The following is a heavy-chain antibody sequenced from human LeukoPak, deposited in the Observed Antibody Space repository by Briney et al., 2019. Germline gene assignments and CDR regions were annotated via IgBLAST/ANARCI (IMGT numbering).Heavy chain of an antibody. CDR2: ISGSGGST. Sequence: GGSLRLSCAASGFTFSSYAMSWVRQAPGKGLEWVSAISGSGGSTYYADSVKGRFTISRDNSKNTLYLQMNSLRAEDTAVYYCAKDGPLGPRSLGSSGYSTDYWGQGTLVTVSS. J-gene: IGHJ4*02. V-gene: IGHV3-23*01. D-gene: IGHD3-22*01. CDR3: AKDGPLGPRSLGSSGYSTDY. CDR1: GFTFSSYA.